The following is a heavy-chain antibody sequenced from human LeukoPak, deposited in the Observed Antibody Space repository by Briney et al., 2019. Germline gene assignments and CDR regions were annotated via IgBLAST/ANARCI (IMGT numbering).Heavy chain of an antibody. CDR2: FDPEDGET. CDR3: ATGGADYGDYEDALDI. D-gene: IGHD4-17*01. V-gene: IGHV1-24*01. J-gene: IGHJ3*02. Sequence: GASVKVSCKVSGYTLTELSMHWVRQAPGKGLEWMGGFDPEDGETIYAQKFQGRVTMTEDTSTDTAYMELSSLRSEDTAVYYCATGGADYGDYEDALDIWGQGTMVTVSS. CDR1: GYTLTELS.